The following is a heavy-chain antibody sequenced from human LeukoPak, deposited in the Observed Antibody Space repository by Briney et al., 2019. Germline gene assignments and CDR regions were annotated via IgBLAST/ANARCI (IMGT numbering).Heavy chain of an antibody. CDR2: INPNSGVT. V-gene: IGHV1-2*02. CDR3: ARRGVLSEYYYYYGMDV. D-gene: IGHD3-16*02. Sequence: ASVKVSCKASGYTFTDYYMHWVRQAPGQGLQWMGWINPNSGVTNSAQNFQGRISMTRDTSISTAYMELSRLGSDDTAVYYCARRGVLSEYYYYYGMDVWGQGTTVTVSS. CDR1: GYTFTDYY. J-gene: IGHJ6*02.